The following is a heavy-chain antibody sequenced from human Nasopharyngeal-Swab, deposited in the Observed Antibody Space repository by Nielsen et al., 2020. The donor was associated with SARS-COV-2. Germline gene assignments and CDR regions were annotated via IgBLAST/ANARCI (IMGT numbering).Heavy chain of an antibody. CDR1: GFTFSSYW. J-gene: IGHJ4*02. D-gene: IGHD3-10*01. CDR3: ARDPKEWLGEISFDY. Sequence: GGSLRLSCAASGFTFSSYWMHWVRQAPGKGLVWVSRINSDGSSTSYADSVKGRFTISRDNAKNTLYLQMNSLRAEDTAVYYCARDPKEWLGEISFDYWGQGTLVTVSS. V-gene: IGHV3-74*01. CDR2: INSDGSST.